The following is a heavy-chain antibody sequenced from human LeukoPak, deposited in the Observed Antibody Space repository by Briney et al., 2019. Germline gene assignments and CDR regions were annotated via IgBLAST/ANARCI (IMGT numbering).Heavy chain of an antibody. CDR2: VNPSDGAR. CDR3: ARGLYYYDRSTYDDFDY. Sequence: APVKVSCKASGYPFSTYWLHWVRQAPGQGLEWMGFVNPSDGARIYAQKFQGRITMTRDTSTNTVFMELSSLRSEDTAVYYCARGLYYYDRSTYDDFDYWGQGTLVTVSS. CDR1: GYPFSTYW. D-gene: IGHD3-22*01. V-gene: IGHV1-46*01. J-gene: IGHJ4*02.